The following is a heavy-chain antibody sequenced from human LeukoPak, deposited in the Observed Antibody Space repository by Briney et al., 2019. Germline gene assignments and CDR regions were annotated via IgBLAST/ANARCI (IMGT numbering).Heavy chain of an antibody. Sequence: ASVKVSCKASGYTFTGYYMHWVRQAPGQGLEWMGRINPNSGGTNYAQKFQGRVTMTRDTSISTAYMELSRLRSDDTAVYYCARPDGRGWDALDYWGQGTLVTVSS. J-gene: IGHJ4*02. V-gene: IGHV1-2*06. CDR2: INPNSGGT. D-gene: IGHD6-19*01. CDR1: GYTFTGYY. CDR3: ARPDGRGWDALDY.